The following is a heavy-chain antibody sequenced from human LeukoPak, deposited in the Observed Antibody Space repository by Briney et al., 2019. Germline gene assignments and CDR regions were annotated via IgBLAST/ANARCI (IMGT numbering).Heavy chain of an antibody. V-gene: IGHV4-59*08. CDR3: ASLPYHSWFDP. J-gene: IGHJ5*02. Sequence: SETLSLTCTVSGGSISSYYWSWIRQPPGKGLEWIGYIFFSGSTNYNPSLKSRVTISVDTSKNQFSLKLSSVTAADTAVYYCASLPYHSWFDPGGQGTLVTVSS. CDR2: IFFSGST. CDR1: GGSISSYY.